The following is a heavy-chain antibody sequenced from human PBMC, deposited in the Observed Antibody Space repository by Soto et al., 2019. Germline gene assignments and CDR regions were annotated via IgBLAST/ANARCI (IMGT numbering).Heavy chain of an antibody. Sequence: EVQLLESGGGLEQPGGSLRLSCVGSGHTFHNYAMTWVRQAPGKGLAWVSGISGSGGSTYYADSVRGRFTISRDDSKNALYLQMNCLRAEDTAVYYCSKVARGIGGVPAAINWGQGTLVTVSS. D-gene: IGHD2-2*02. CDR2: ISGSGGST. V-gene: IGHV3-23*01. J-gene: IGHJ4*02. CDR3: SKVARGIGGVPAAIN. CDR1: GHTFHNYA.